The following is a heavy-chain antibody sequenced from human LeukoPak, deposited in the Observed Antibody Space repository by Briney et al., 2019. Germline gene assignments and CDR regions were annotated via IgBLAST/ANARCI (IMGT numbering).Heavy chain of an antibody. Sequence: GASVKVSCKASGYTFTSYDINWVRQATGQGLEWMGWMNPNSGNTGYAQKFQGRVTMTRNTSISTAYMELSSLRSEDTAVYYCARYSYGSYYYYYYGMDVWGQGTTVTVSS. V-gene: IGHV1-8*01. CDR2: MNPNSGNT. CDR1: GYTFTSYD. J-gene: IGHJ6*02. CDR3: ARYSYGSYYYYYYGMDV. D-gene: IGHD5-18*01.